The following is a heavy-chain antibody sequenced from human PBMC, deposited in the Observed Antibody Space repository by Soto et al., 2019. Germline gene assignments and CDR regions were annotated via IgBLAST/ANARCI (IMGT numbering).Heavy chain of an antibody. J-gene: IGHJ6*02. CDR1: GGSISSGDDF. CDR2: SYYSGST. D-gene: IGHD1-20*01. Sequence: QVQLEESGPGLVKPSQTLSLTCTVSGGSISSGDDFWTWIRQPPGKGLEWIGYSYYSGSTYYNPSLKSRLTMSVDTSKNQFSLKLSSVTAAYTAVYYCARERANWKDYYYYGMDVWGQGTTVTVSS. V-gene: IGHV4-30-4*01. CDR3: ARERANWKDYYYYGMDV.